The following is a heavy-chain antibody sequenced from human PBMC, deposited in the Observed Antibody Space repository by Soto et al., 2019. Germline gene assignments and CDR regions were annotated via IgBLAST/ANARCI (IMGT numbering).Heavy chain of an antibody. D-gene: IGHD6-19*01. Sequence: QITLKESGPTLVRPTQTLTLTCTFSGFSLSTSGLGVGWIRQPPGKALEWLALIYWNDDKRYSPSLKARLTITKVTSKNQVVLTITNMDPVDTATYYCAHRPSGWYLFDYWGQGTLVTVSS. CDR2: IYWNDDK. CDR1: GFSLSTSGLG. J-gene: IGHJ4*02. V-gene: IGHV2-5*01. CDR3: AHRPSGWYLFDY.